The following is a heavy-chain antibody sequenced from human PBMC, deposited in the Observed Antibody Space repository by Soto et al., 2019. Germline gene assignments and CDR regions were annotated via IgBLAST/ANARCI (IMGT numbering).Heavy chain of an antibody. CDR2: INSDGSST. V-gene: IGHV3-74*01. J-gene: IGHJ4*02. CDR1: VFTFSSYW. D-gene: IGHD3-22*01. Sequence: GGSLRLSCGASVFTFSSYWMHWVRQAPGKGLVWVSRINSDGSSTSYADSVKGRFTISRDNAKNTLYLQMNSLRAEDTAVYYCARGPLEDSSGYYYAIDYWGQGTLVTVSS. CDR3: ARGPLEDSSGYYYAIDY.